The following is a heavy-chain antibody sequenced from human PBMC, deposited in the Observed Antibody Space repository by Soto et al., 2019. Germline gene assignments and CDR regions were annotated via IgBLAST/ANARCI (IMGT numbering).Heavy chain of an antibody. CDR2: IWFDGSNK. CDR1: GFTFSTFG. J-gene: IGHJ6*02. V-gene: IGHV3-30*02. Sequence: GGSLRLSCAASGFTFSTFGIHWVRQAPGKGLEWVALIWFDGSNKYYADSVKGRVTITRDTSASTAYMELSSLRSEDTAVYYCARGPLLWGDVWGQGTTVTVSS. D-gene: IGHD3-10*01. CDR3: ARGPLLWGDV.